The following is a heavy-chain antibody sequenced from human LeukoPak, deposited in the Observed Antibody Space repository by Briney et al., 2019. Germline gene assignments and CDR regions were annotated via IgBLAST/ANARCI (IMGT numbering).Heavy chain of an antibody. CDR2: IGSRANTYAT. D-gene: IGHD6-19*01. Sequence: PGGSLRLSCAASGFTFSSSAMHWVRQASGKGLEWVGRIGSRANTYATAYAASVKGRFTISRDDPKNRAYLQMNSLKTEDTAVYYCTRHSDSSGWYAGIDAFDIWGQGTMVTVSS. CDR3: TRHSDSSGWYAGIDAFDI. V-gene: IGHV3-73*01. CDR1: GFTFSSSA. J-gene: IGHJ3*02.